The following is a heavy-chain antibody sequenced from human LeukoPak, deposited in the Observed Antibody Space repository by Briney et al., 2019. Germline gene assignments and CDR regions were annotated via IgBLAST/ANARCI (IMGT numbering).Heavy chain of an antibody. D-gene: IGHD3-3*01. CDR1: GFTFSSYA. J-gene: IGHJ4*02. V-gene: IGHV3-23*01. Sequence: PGGSLRLSCAASGFTFSSYAMSWVRQAPGKGLEWVSAISGSGGSTYYADSVKGRFTISRDNSKNTLYLQMNSLRAEDTAVYYCAKWGPYEGFLRDNYFDYWGQGTLVTVSS. CDR3: AKWGPYEGFLRDNYFDY. CDR2: ISGSGGST.